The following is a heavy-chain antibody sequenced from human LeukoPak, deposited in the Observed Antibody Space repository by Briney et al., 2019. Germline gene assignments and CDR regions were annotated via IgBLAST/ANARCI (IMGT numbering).Heavy chain of an antibody. J-gene: IGHJ4*02. Sequence: ASVKVSCKVSGYTLTELSMHWVRQAPGKGLEWMGGFDPEDGETIYAQKFQGRVTMTEDTSTDTAYMELSSLRSEDTAVYYCATAGASGPLVYFDYWGQGTLVTVSS. CDR3: ATAGASGPLVYFDY. CDR1: GYTLTELS. V-gene: IGHV1-24*01. D-gene: IGHD6-19*01. CDR2: FDPEDGET.